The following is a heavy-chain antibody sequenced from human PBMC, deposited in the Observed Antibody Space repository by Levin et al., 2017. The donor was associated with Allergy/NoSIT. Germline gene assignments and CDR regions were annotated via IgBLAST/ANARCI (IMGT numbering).Heavy chain of an antibody. D-gene: IGHD3-10*01. J-gene: IGHJ6*02. CDR3: ARDAYYYGSGSYLTPFYYYYGMDV. V-gene: IGHV3-30*04. Sequence: GGSLRLSCAASGFTFSSYAMHWVRQAPGKGLEWVAVISYDGSNKYYADSVKGRFTISRDNSKNTLYLQMNSLRAEDTAVYYCARDAYYYGSGSYLTPFYYYYGMDVWGQGTTVTVSS. CDR1: GFTFSSYA. CDR2: ISYDGSNK.